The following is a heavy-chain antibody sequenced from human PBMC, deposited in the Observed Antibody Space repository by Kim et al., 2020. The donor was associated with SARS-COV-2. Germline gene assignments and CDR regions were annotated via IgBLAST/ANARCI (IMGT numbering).Heavy chain of an antibody. D-gene: IGHD2-15*01. CDR3: ARVQYCSGGSCYWFDP. CDR2: IYYSGST. J-gene: IGHJ5*02. Sequence: SETLSLTCTVSGGSISSYYWSWIRQPPGKGLEWIGYIYYSGSTNYNPSLKSRVTISVDTSKNQFSLKLSSVTAADTAVYYCARVQYCSGGSCYWFDPWGQGTLVTVSS. CDR1: GGSISSYY. V-gene: IGHV4-59*13.